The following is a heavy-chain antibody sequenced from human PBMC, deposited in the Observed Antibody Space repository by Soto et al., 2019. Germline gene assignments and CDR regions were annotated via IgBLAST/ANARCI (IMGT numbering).Heavy chain of an antibody. V-gene: IGHV3-11*01. CDR1: GFTFSHYY. J-gene: IGHJ5*02. D-gene: IGHD3-22*01. Sequence: QVQLVESGGGVVKTSGSLRIACAASGFTFSHYYMSWVRQAPGKGLEWVSYISSSGNTIYYADSVKGRFTISRDNAKNSVYLQMNSLRAEDTALYFCAKMSSENYYDPVFSWGQGTLVTVSS. CDR2: ISSSGNTI. CDR3: AKMSSENYYDPVFS.